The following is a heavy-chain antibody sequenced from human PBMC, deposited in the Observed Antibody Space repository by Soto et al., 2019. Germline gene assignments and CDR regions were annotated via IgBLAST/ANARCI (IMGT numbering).Heavy chain of an antibody. J-gene: IGHJ6*03. V-gene: IGHV1-8*02. Sequence: GASVKVSCKASGYTFTSYAMHWVRQATGQGLEWMGWMNPNSGNTGYAQKFQGRVTMTRNTSISTAYMELSSLRSEDTAVYYCARATGKDIVVVPAAMLSYYYYMDVWGKGTTVTVSS. CDR2: MNPNSGNT. CDR1: GYTFTSYA. D-gene: IGHD2-2*01. CDR3: ARATGKDIVVVPAAMLSYYYYMDV.